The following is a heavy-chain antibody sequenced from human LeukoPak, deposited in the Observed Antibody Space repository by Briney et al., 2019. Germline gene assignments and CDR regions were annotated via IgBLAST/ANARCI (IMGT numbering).Heavy chain of an antibody. D-gene: IGHD5-18*01. CDR3: ANYRIQLWFEFDY. CDR1: GFTFSDYY. V-gene: IGHV3-11*01. Sequence: PGGSLRLSCAASGFTFSDYYMSWIRQAPGKGLEWVSYISSSDSTTYYADSVKGRFTISRHNSKNTLYLQMNSLRAEDTAVYYCANYRIQLWFEFDYWGQGTLVTVSS. CDR2: ISSSDSTT. J-gene: IGHJ4*02.